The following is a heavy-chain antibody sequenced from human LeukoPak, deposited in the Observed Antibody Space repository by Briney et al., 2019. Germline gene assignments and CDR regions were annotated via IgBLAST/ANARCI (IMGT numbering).Heavy chain of an antibody. D-gene: IGHD3-22*01. J-gene: IGHJ4*02. Sequence: GASVKVSCKASGGTFSSYAISWVRQAPGQGLEWMGGIIPIFATANYAQKFRGRVTMTADESTSTAYMHLSSLRSEDTAVYFCASSGDSSGIDKFWGQGTLVTVSS. CDR2: IIPIFATA. CDR1: GGTFSSYA. CDR3: ASSGDSSGIDKF. V-gene: IGHV1-69*13.